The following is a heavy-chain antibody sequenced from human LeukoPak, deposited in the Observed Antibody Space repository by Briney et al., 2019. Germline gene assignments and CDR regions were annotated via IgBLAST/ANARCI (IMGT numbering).Heavy chain of an antibody. CDR1: GFTFKNAW. J-gene: IGHJ4*02. CDR2: IKSKTDGGAT. V-gene: IGHV3-15*01. D-gene: IGHD3-10*01. CDR3: ARRYGSGNFGDY. Sequence: PGGSLRLSCVASGFTFKNAWMNWVRQAPGKGLEWVGRIKSKTDGGATDYAAPVKGRFTISRDDLKNTLYLQMNSLRGEDTAVYYCARRYGSGNFGDYWGQGTLVTVSS.